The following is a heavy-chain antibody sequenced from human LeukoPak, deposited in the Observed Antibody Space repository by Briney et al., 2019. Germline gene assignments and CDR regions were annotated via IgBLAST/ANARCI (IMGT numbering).Heavy chain of an antibody. CDR1: GFTVSSNY. J-gene: IGHJ6*02. D-gene: IGHD4-23*01. Sequence: PGGSLRLSCVASGFTVSSNYMSWVRQAPGKGLEWVSSITDSGGSTYYADSVKGRFTISRDNSKNTLYLQMTSLRAEDTAVYYCAKLLRTSYYYGMDVWGQGTAVTVSS. CDR3: AKLLRTSYYYGMDV. V-gene: IGHV3-53*01. CDR2: ITDSGGST.